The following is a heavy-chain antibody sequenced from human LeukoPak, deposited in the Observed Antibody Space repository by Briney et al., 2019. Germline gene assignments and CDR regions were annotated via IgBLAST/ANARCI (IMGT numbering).Heavy chain of an antibody. V-gene: IGHV1-2*06. CDR3: ARDLQLEREQSDH. J-gene: IGHJ4*02. Sequence: ASVKVSCKASGYTFTGYYMHWVRQAPGQGLEWMGRINPNSGGTNYAQKFQGRVTMTRDTSISTAYMELSRLRSDDTAVYYCARDLQLEREQSDHWGQGTLVTVSS. CDR2: INPNSGGT. D-gene: IGHD1-1*01. CDR1: GYTFTGYY.